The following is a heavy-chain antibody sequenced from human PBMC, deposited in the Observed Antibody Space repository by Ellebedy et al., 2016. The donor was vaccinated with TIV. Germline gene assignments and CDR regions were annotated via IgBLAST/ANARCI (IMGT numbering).Heavy chain of an antibody. CDR1: GYTFTNYW. Sequence: PGGSLRLSCKASGYTFTNYWIGWVRQMPGKGLEWMGIIYPTDSDTRYSPSFQGQVTISAAKSISTAYLQWNSLKASDPAMFYCARPSDWHDGYFHYWGQGTLVTVSS. D-gene: IGHD1-1*01. CDR2: IYPTDSDT. CDR3: ARPSDWHDGYFHY. J-gene: IGHJ4*02. V-gene: IGHV5-51*01.